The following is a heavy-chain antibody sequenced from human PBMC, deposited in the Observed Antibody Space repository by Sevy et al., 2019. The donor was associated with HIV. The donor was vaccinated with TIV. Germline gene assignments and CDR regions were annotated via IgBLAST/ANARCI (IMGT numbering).Heavy chain of an antibody. CDR2: IYHTGST. Sequence: SETLSLTCAVSGGSFKSDGYAWSWIRQAPGKSLVWIGYIYHTGSTFYNPSLESRVTISVDRSKNQLSLRLRSVTAADTAVYYCARHSGPWLVNYYFDLWGRGTLVTVSS. V-gene: IGHV4-30-2*01. CDR3: ARHSGPWLVNYYFDL. CDR1: GGSFKSDGYA. D-gene: IGHD6-19*01. J-gene: IGHJ2*01.